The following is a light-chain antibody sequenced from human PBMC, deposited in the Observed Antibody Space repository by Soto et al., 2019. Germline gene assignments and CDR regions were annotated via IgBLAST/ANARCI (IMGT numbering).Light chain of an antibody. J-gene: IGKJ1*01. CDR1: ESVTDY. Sequence: EIVLTPSPATLSLSPGERGTLSCRASESVTDYLAWYQQKPGQAPRLLVYDVSSRATGIPDRFSGSGSGTVFTLTISRLEPEDFAIYYCQQYDSSPLTFGQGTKVDIK. CDR2: DVS. CDR3: QQYDSSPLT. V-gene: IGKV3-20*01.